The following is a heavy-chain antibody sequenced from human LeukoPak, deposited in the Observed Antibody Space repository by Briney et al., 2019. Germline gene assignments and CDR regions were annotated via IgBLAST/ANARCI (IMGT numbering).Heavy chain of an antibody. CDR1: GFTFSRSW. J-gene: IGHJ4*02. CDR2: INERGSEK. Sequence: PGGSLRLSCAASGFTFSRSWMTWVRQAPGKGLEWVGNINERGSEKYLVDSVEGRFTISRDNAKSSVYLQMNSLRAEDTAIYYCARDRAYSTHDYWGQGTPVTVAS. V-gene: IGHV3-7*01. D-gene: IGHD6-13*01. CDR3: ARDRAYSTHDY.